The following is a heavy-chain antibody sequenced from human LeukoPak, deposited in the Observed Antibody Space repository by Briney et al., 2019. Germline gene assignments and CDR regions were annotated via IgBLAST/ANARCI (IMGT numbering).Heavy chain of an antibody. D-gene: IGHD4-17*01. CDR3: ATTTTSTPRWFDP. V-gene: IGHV5-51*01. CDR1: GYSFTNYW. Sequence: GESLKISCQGSGYSFTNYWIAWVRQMPGKGLEWVGPIYLRDSDTRCSPSFQGQVTISADKSISTAYLQWSSLKASDTAIYYCATTTTSTPRWFDPWGQGTLVTVSS. J-gene: IGHJ5*02. CDR2: IYLRDSDT.